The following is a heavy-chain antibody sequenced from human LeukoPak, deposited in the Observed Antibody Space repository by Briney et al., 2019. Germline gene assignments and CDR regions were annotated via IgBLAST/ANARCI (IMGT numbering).Heavy chain of an antibody. V-gene: IGHV1-2*02. J-gene: IGHJ4*02. Sequence: GASVKVSCKASGYTFTGYYMHWVRRAPGQGLEWMGWINPNSGGTNYAQKFQGRVTMTRDTSISTAYMELSRLRSDDTAVYYCARGVITFGGVMMYYFDYWGQGTLVTVSS. D-gene: IGHD3-16*01. CDR2: INPNSGGT. CDR3: ARGVITFGGVMMYYFDY. CDR1: GYTFTGYY.